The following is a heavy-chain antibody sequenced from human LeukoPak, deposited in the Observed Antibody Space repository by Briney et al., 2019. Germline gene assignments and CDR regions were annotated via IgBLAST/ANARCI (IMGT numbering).Heavy chain of an antibody. V-gene: IGHV4-59*01. Sequence: SETLSLTCTVSGGSISSYYWSWIRQPPGKGLEWIGYIYHSGSTNYNPSLKSRLTMSLDTSKNQCLLKLSSVTAADTAVYYCARQARWGCNYWGQGTLVTVSS. CDR3: ARQARWGCNY. CDR1: GGSISSYY. D-gene: IGHD4-23*01. J-gene: IGHJ4*02. CDR2: IYHSGST.